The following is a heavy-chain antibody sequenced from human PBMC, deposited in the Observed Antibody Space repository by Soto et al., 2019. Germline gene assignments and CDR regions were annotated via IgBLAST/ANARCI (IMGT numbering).Heavy chain of an antibody. CDR2: INHSGST. CDR3: ARGLFSENYYSGGWYYFDY. V-gene: IGHV4-34*01. Sequence: WTWIRQSPGKGLEWIGKINHSGSTTYNPSLKSRVTISLATSNNQFSLDLSSVTAADTAVYYCARGLFSENYYSGGWYYFDYWGQGTLVTVSS. J-gene: IGHJ4*02. D-gene: IGHD1-26*01.